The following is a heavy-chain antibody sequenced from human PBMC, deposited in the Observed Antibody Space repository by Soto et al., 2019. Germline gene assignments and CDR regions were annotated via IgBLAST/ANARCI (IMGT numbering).Heavy chain of an antibody. D-gene: IGHD2-2*01. J-gene: IGHJ6*02. Sequence: QVQLVQSGAEVKKPGSSVKVSCKASGGTFSSYAISWVRQAPGQGLEWMGGIIPIFGTANYAQKFQGRVTITADESTSTAYMELSSLRSEDTAVYYCARGTDIVLALAFFYYYGMGVWGQGTTVTVSS. V-gene: IGHV1-69*12. CDR3: ARGTDIVLALAFFYYYGMGV. CDR2: IIPIFGTA. CDR1: GGTFSSYA.